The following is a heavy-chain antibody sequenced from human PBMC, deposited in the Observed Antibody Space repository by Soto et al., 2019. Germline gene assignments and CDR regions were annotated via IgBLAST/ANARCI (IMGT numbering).Heavy chain of an antibody. CDR1: GYTLAELS. Sequence: ASVKVSCKVSGYTLAELSMHWVRQAPGKGLEWMGGFDPEDGETIYAQKFQGRVTMTEDTSTDTAYMELSSLRSEDTAVYYCATVNSIFGVVNGMDVWGQGTTVTVSS. D-gene: IGHD3-3*01. V-gene: IGHV1-24*01. CDR2: FDPEDGET. CDR3: ATVNSIFGVVNGMDV. J-gene: IGHJ6*02.